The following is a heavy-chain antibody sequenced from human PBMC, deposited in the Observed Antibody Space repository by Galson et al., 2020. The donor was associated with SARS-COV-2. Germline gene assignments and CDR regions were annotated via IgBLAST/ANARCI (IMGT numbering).Heavy chain of an antibody. CDR3: ARHSRTATVDS. CDR2: IYYSGST. V-gene: IGHV4-38-2*02. D-gene: IGHD5-18*01. J-gene: IGHJ4*02. Sequence: SETLSLTCTVSNYSISSGYYWGWIRQPPGKGLEWIGRIYYSGSTYYNPSLKSRVTISVDTSKNQFSLKLTSVTAADTTIYYCARHSRTATVDSWGQGTLVTVSS. CDR1: NYSISSGYY.